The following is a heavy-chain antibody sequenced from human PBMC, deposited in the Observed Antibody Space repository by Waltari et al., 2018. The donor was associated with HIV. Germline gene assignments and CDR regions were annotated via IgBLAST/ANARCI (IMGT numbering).Heavy chain of an antibody. V-gene: IGHV4-39*07. CDR3: ARVSSAPEGWYYGGGGDWFDY. D-gene: IGHD6-19*01. Sequence: GLEWIGSIYYSGSTYYNPSLKSRVTISVDTSKNQFSLKLSSVTAADTAVYYCARVSSAPEGWYYGGGGDWFDYWGQGTLVTVSS. J-gene: IGHJ4*02. CDR2: IYYSGST.